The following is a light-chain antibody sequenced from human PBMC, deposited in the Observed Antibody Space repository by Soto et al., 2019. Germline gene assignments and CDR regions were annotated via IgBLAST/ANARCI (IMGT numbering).Light chain of an antibody. J-gene: IGKJ5*01. CDR2: DAS. CDR1: QDISNY. CDR3: QQYDTLPTT. V-gene: IGKV1-33*01. Sequence: DIQMTQSPSSLSASVGDRVTITCQASQDISNYLNWYQQKPGKAPKLLIYDASNLETVVPSRFSGSGSGTDFTFTISSLQPEDIATYYCQQYDTLPTTFGHGTRLEIK.